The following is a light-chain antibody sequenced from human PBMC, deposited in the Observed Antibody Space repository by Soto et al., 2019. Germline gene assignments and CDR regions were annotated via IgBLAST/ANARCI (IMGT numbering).Light chain of an antibody. CDR2: GNG. CDR3: SSYSGGFPSYV. V-gene: IGLV1-40*01. CDR1: SSNIGAGHD. J-gene: IGLJ1*01. Sequence: QSVLTQPPSVSGAPGQRVTISCTGSSSNIGAGHDVHWYQQLPGTAPKLLIYGNGNRPSGVPDRFSGSKSGTSASLAITGLQADDEADYYCSSYSGGFPSYVFGTGTMLTVL.